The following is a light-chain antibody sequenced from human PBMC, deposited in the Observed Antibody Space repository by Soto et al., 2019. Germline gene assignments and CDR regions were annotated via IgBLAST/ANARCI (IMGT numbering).Light chain of an antibody. CDR1: SSDTGGYKY. Sequence: QSALTQPASVSGSPGQSITISCTGTSSDTGGYKYVSWYQQHPGKAPKLIIYEVTNRPSGVSDRFSGSKSGNTASLPISGLQAEDEADYYCSSYTIYSTLLLFGGGTKLTVL. CDR2: EVT. J-gene: IGLJ2*01. CDR3: SSYTIYSTLLL. V-gene: IGLV2-14*01.